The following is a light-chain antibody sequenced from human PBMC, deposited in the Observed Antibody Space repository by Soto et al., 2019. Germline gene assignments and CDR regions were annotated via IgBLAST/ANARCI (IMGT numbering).Light chain of an antibody. J-gene: IGLJ1*01. CDR2: DVF. V-gene: IGLV2-14*03. Sequence: QSALTQPAFVSGSPGQSITISCTGTSSDVGGYDYVSWYQQRPGKAPKLLIYDVFNRPSGVSNRFSGSRSDNTASLTISGLQAEDEADYYCSSYTSSSTLVFGTGTKVTVL. CDR1: SSDVGGYDY. CDR3: SSYTSSSTLV.